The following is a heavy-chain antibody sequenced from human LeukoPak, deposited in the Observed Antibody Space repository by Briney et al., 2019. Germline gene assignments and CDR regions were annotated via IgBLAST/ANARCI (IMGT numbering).Heavy chain of an antibody. CDR2: ISSSSSTI. J-gene: IGHJ4*02. D-gene: IGHD3-10*01. CDR3: ARAGYGSGSY. V-gene: IGHV3-48*01. CDR1: GFTFSSYW. Sequence: GGSLRLSCAASGFTFSSYWMSWVRQAPGKGLEWVSYISSSSSTIYYADSVKGRFTISRDNAKNSLYLQMNSLRAEDTAVYYCARAGYGSGSYWGRGTLVTVSS.